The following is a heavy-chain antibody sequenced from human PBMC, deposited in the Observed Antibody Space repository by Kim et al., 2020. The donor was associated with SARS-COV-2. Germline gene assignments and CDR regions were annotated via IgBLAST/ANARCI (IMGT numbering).Heavy chain of an antibody. Sequence: SETLSLTCTVSGGSISSSSYYWGWIRQPPGKGLEWIGSIYYSGSTYYNPSLKSRVTISVDTSKNQFSLKLSSVTAADTAVYYCARNNDFTNYGMDVWGQGTTVTVSS. CDR3: ARNNDFTNYGMDV. D-gene: IGHD3-3*01. J-gene: IGHJ6*02. CDR2: IYYSGST. V-gene: IGHV4-39*01. CDR1: GGSISSSSYY.